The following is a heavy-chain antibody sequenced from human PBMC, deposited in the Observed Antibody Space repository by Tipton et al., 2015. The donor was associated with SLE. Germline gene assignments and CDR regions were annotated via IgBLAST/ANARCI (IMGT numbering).Heavy chain of an antibody. CDR3: GRDLNYVFDV. V-gene: IGHV3-74*01. D-gene: IGHD1-7*01. J-gene: IGHJ3*01. Sequence: GSLRLSCTASGFTFRTYWMHWVRQVPGKGLGWVARINTDGSSANYADSVKGRFTISRDNAKNTLYLQMNSLRADDMAIYYCGRDLNYVFDVWGQGTMVTVSS. CDR2: INTDGSSA. CDR1: GFTFRTYW.